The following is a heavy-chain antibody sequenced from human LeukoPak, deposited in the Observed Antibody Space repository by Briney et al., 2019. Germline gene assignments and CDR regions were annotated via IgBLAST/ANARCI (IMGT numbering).Heavy chain of an antibody. D-gene: IGHD4-17*01. J-gene: IGHJ3*02. CDR3: ARDLVTVTKGFDI. CDR2: ISYIGST. CDR1: GGSISSAY. Sequence: SETLSLTCTVSGGSISSAYWSWVRQPPGKGLEWIGYISYIGSTNYNPSLKSRVTISIDTSRNQFSLRLSSVTAADTAVYYCARDLVTVTKGFDIWGQGTMVSVSS. V-gene: IGHV4-59*01.